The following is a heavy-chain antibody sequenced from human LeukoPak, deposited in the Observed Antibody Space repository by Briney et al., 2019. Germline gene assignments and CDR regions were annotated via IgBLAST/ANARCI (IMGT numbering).Heavy chain of an antibody. CDR3: ARASLDDYFDY. Sequence: SQTLSLTCTVSGGSISSGDYYWSWIRQPPGKGLEWIGYIYYSGSTHYNPSLKSRVTISVDTSKNQFSLKLSSVTAADTAVYYCARASLDDYFDYWGQGTLVTVSS. J-gene: IGHJ4*02. CDR2: IYYSGST. CDR1: GGSISSGDYY. V-gene: IGHV4-30-4*08.